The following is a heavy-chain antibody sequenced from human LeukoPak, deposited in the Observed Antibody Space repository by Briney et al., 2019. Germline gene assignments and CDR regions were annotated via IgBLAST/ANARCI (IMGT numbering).Heavy chain of an antibody. D-gene: IGHD1-7*01. J-gene: IGHJ3*02. Sequence: GGSLRLSCAASGFTFDDYAMHWVRQAPGKSLEWVSGISWNSGSIGYADSVKGRFTISRDNAKNSLYLQMNSLRAEDTALYYCAKDITAWNCNYVAFDIWGQGTMVTVSS. CDR3: AKDITAWNCNYVAFDI. CDR1: GFTFDDYA. V-gene: IGHV3-9*01. CDR2: ISWNSGSI.